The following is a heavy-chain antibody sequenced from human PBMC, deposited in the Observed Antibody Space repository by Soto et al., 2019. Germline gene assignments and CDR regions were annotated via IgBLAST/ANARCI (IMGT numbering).Heavy chain of an antibody. CDR2: IYPGDSDT. J-gene: IGHJ6*02. D-gene: IGHD2-15*01. CDR1: GYSFTSYW. CDR3: AGRGVVVVAGRDYYYYGMDV. Sequence: GESLKISCKGSGYSFTSYWIGWVRQMPGKGLEWMGIIYPGDSDTRYSPSFQGQVTISADKSISTAYLQWSSLKASDTAMYYCAGRGVVVVAGRDYYYYGMDVWGQGTTVTVSS. V-gene: IGHV5-51*01.